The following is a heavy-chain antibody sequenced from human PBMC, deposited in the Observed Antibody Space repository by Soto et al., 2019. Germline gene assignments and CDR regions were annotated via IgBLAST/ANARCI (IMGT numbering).Heavy chain of an antibody. J-gene: IGHJ4*02. CDR1: GGSISSYY. CDR2: IYYSGST. D-gene: IGHD1-26*01. CDR3: ARLVGATRLHDY. V-gene: IGHV4-59*01. Sequence: PSETLSLTCTVSGGSISSYYWSWMRQPPGKGLEWIGYIYYSGSTNYNPSLKSRVTISVDTSKNQFSLKLSSVTAADTAVYYCARLVGATRLHDYWGQGTLVTVSS.